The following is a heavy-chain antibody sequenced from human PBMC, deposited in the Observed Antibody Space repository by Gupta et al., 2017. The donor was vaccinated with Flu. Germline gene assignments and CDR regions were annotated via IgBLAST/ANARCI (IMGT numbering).Heavy chain of an antibody. CDR2: IRGSGGST. D-gene: IGHD3-3*01. CDR3: AKVLRSLLWGPYYFDY. V-gene: IGHV3-23*01. Sequence: EVQLLESGGGLVQPGGSLRLSCAASGFTFRSYAMSWVRPAPGKGLEWVSAIRGSGGSTYYADSVKGRFTISRDNSKNTLYLQMNSLRAEDTAVYYCAKVLRSLLWGPYYFDYWGQGTLVTVSS. J-gene: IGHJ4*02. CDR1: GFTFRSYA.